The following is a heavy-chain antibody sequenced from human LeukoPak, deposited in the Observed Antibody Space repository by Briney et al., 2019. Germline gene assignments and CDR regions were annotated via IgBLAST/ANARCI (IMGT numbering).Heavy chain of an antibody. V-gene: IGHV3-7*01. CDR3: TREGITAGADY. D-gene: IGHD6-13*01. Sequence: GGSLRLSCAASGFTFSNYWMSWVRQAPGKGLEWVANIKQDGSEQYYVDSVKGRFTISRDNAKNSLYLQMNSLRAGDTAVYYCTREGITAGADYWGQGTLVTVSS. J-gene: IGHJ4*02. CDR2: IKQDGSEQ. CDR1: GFTFSNYW.